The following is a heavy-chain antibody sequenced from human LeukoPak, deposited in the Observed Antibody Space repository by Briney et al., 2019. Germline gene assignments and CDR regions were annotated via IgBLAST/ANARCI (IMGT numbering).Heavy chain of an antibody. J-gene: IGHJ4*02. CDR1: GYSISSGYY. CDR2: IYHSGST. V-gene: IGHV4-38-2*02. D-gene: IGHD3-22*01. CDR3: ARGVDYYDSSYYFDY. Sequence: SETLSLTCTVSGYSISSGYYWGWIRQPPGKGLEWIGSIYHSGSTYYNPSLKSRVTISVDTSKNQFSLKLSSVTAADTAVYYCARGVDYYDSSYYFDYWGQGTLVTVSS.